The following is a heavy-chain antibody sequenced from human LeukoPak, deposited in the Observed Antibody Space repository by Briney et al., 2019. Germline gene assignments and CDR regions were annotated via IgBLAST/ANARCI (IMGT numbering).Heavy chain of an antibody. CDR1: GFTFSSYG. CDR3: AKRFLDTAMGDFDY. Sequence: GRSLRLSCAASGFTFSSYGMHWARQAPGKGLEWVAVISYDGSNKYYADSVKGRFTISRDNSKNTLYLQMNSLRAEDTAVYYCAKRFLDTAMGDFDYWGQGTLVTVSS. CDR2: ISYDGSNK. V-gene: IGHV3-30*18. J-gene: IGHJ4*02. D-gene: IGHD5-18*01.